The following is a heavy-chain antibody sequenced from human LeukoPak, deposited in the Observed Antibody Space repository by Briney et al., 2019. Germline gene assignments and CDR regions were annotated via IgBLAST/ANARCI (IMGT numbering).Heavy chain of an antibody. D-gene: IGHD5-18*01. V-gene: IGHV3-30*03. Sequence: GGSLRLSCAASGFTFSSYGMHWVRQAPGKGLEWVAVISYDGSNKYYADSVKGRFTISRDNSKNTLYLQMNSLRAEDTAVYYAVRGYSYGSVDYWGQGTLVTVSS. CDR2: ISYDGSNK. CDR3: VRGYSYGSVDY. J-gene: IGHJ4*02. CDR1: GFTFSSYG.